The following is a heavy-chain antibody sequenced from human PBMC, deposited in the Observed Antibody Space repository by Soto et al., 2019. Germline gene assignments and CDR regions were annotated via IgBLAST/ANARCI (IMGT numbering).Heavy chain of an antibody. J-gene: IGHJ6*03. Sequence: QVQLQESGPGLVKPSETLSLTCTVSRGSISSYSWSWIRQPPGKELEWIGYIYYNGSTSYNPSLKSRVTSSVATSKGPFSLKLTSVTAADTAVYYCAREFSYFGSGVHYTSMDVWGKGTTVAVSS. V-gene: IGHV4-59*01. CDR3: AREFSYFGSGVHYTSMDV. D-gene: IGHD3-10*01. CDR1: RGSISSYS. CDR2: IYYNGST.